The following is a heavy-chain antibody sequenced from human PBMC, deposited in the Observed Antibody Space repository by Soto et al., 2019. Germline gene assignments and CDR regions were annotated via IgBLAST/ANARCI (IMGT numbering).Heavy chain of an antibody. CDR1: GGTFSSYA. CDR3: ARGSSRVAHFDY. Sequence: SVKVSCKASGGTFSSYAISWVRQAPGQGLEWMGGIIPIFGTANYAQKFQGRVTITADESTSTAYMELSSLRSEDTAVYYCARGSSRVAHFDYWGQGTLVTVSS. V-gene: IGHV1-69*13. D-gene: IGHD5-12*01. J-gene: IGHJ4*02. CDR2: IIPIFGTA.